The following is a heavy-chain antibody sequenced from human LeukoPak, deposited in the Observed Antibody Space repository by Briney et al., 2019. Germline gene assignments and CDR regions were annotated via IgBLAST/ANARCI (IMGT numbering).Heavy chain of an antibody. Sequence: ASVKVSCKASGYTFAGYYMHWVRQAPGQGLEWMGWINPNSGGTNYAQKFQGRVTMTRDTSISTAYMELSRPRSDDTAVYYCARWKAANWFDPWGQGTLVTVSS. V-gene: IGHV1-2*02. D-gene: IGHD1-1*01. CDR3: ARWKAANWFDP. CDR2: INPNSGGT. CDR1: GYTFAGYY. J-gene: IGHJ5*02.